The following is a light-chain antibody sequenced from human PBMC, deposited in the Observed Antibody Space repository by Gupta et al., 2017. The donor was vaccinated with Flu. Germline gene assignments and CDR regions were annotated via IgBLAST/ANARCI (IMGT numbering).Light chain of an antibody. CDR2: QDT. CDR3: QTGDRTTWV. V-gene: IGLV3-1*01. CDR1: RLGDKY. Sequence: TGSIVCSGDRLGDKYVSWHQQKPGQSPVLVMYQDTKRPSGIPERFSGSNSGHTATLTISGTQAMGEADYYCQTGDRTTWVFGGGTTRTVL. J-gene: IGLJ3*02.